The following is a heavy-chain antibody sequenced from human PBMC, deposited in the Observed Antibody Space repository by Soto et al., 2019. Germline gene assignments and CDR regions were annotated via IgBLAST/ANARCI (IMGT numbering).Heavy chain of an antibody. CDR2: IIPMFGTA. J-gene: IGHJ4*02. CDR1: GGTFSTYA. CDR3: ASGIQLWLRRINNGYSG. D-gene: IGHD5-18*01. Sequence: QVQLVQSGAEVKKPESSVKVSCKAPGGTFSTYAISWVRQAPGQGLEWMGGIIPMFGTANYAQRFQDRVTITADESTNTVYMELSGLRSEATAVYFCASGIQLWLRRINNGYSGWGQGTLVTVSS. V-gene: IGHV1-69*12.